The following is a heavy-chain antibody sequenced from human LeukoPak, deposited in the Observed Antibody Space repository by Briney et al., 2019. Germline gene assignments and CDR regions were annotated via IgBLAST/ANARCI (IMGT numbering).Heavy chain of an antibody. Sequence: PGGSLRLSCAASGFTFSSYAMSWVRQAPGKGLEWVSGLSASGGLTYYADSVKGRFTISRDNSKNTLYLQMNSLRADDTAVYYCARDLMGIAYRGAFYYWGQGTLVTVSS. CDR3: ARDLMGIAYRGAFYY. V-gene: IGHV3-23*01. J-gene: IGHJ4*02. D-gene: IGHD6-13*01. CDR2: LSASGGLT. CDR1: GFTFSSYA.